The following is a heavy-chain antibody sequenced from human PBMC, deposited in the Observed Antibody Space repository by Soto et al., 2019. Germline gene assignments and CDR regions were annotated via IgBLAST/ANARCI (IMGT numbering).Heavy chain of an antibody. CDR3: ARVWPWGLGYFDY. V-gene: IGHV4-34*01. CDR2: INHSGST. CDR1: GGSFSGYY. Sequence: QVQLQQWGAGLLKPSETLSLTCAVYGGSFSGYYWRWIRQPTGKGLEWIGEINHSGSTNYNPSLKSRVTISVDTSKNQFSLKLSSVTAADTAVYYCARVWPWGLGYFDYWGQGTLVTVSS. D-gene: IGHD2-21*01. J-gene: IGHJ4*02.